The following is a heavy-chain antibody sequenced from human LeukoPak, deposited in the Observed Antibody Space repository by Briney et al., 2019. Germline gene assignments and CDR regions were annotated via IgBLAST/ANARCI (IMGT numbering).Heavy chain of an antibody. Sequence: GGSLRLSCAAPGFTFSSYWMSWVRQAPGKGLEWVANIKQDGSEKYYVDSVKGRFTTSRDNAKNSLYLQMNSLRAEDTAVYYCARAHYDYVWGTLWFDPWGQGTLVTVSS. CDR3: ARAHYDYVWGTLWFDP. CDR1: GFTFSSYW. J-gene: IGHJ5*02. CDR2: IKQDGSEK. V-gene: IGHV3-7*01. D-gene: IGHD3-16*01.